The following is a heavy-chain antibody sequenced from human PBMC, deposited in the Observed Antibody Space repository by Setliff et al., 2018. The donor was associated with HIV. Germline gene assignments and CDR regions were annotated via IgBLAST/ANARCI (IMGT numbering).Heavy chain of an antibody. CDR3: ARGVAALTASFDY. CDR1: GYTFTDYF. J-gene: IGHJ4*02. Sequence: ASVKVSCKSSGYTFTDYFMHWVRQAPGQGLEWMGWISPDNGNRRILRRFQGRVTMTRDTSINTAYMELSGLTSDDTAVYYCARGVAALTASFDYWGQGSLVTVSS. D-gene: IGHD2-21*02. V-gene: IGHV1-2*02. CDR2: ISPDNGNR.